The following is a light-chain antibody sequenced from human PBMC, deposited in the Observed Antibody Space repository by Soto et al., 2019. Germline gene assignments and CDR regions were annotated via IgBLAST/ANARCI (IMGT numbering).Light chain of an antibody. V-gene: IGKV3-20*01. J-gene: IGKJ1*01. CDR2: GIS. CDR3: QQYVSSSPRT. Sequence: EIGLTQSPGTLSLSPGERATLSCRASHTISSSYLAWYQQKPGQAPRLLMYGISRRATGIPDRFSGSGSGTDVTLTITRLEPADFAVYSCQQYVSSSPRTVGQGTKVVI. CDR1: HTISSSY.